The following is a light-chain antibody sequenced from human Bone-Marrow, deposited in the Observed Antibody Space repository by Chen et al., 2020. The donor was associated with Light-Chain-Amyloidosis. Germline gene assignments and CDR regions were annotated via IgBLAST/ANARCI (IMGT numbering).Light chain of an antibody. CDR1: DLPTKY. CDR2: RDT. CDR3: QSADHNCTYEVI. Sequence: SYELTQPPSVSVSPGQTARITCSGDDLPTKYAYWYQQKPGQAPVLVIHRDTERPSGISEPFPGSSQGKTATFTNSGVQAEDEAYYPCQSADHNCTYEVIFGGGTKLTVL. V-gene: IGLV3-25*03. J-gene: IGLJ2*01.